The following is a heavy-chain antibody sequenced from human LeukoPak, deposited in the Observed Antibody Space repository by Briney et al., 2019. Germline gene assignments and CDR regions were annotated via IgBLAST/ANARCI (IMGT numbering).Heavy chain of an antibody. J-gene: IGHJ1*01. D-gene: IGHD7-27*01. CDR2: ISNSGHRT. V-gene: IGHV3-64*02. CDR1: GFTFSNFA. Sequence: EGSLRLSCAASGFTFSNFAMHWVRQTPGKGLQYVAAISNSGHRTHYVDSVNGRFTVSRDNSKNTLYLQMGSLRPEDTGLYFCARGLSGSSDKWGQGVLVAVSS. CDR3: ARGLSGSSDK.